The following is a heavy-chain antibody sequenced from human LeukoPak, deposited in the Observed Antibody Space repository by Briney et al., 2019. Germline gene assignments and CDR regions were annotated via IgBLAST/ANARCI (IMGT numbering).Heavy chain of an antibody. D-gene: IGHD6-13*01. CDR3: ARNPRIAAAGTRIRWFDP. CDR2: INHSGST. CDR1: GGSFSGYY. V-gene: IGHV4-34*01. J-gene: IGHJ5*02. Sequence: PSETLSLTCAVYGGSFSGYYWSWIRQPPGKGLEWIGEINHSGSTNYNPSLKSRVTISVDTFKNQFSLKLSSVTAADTAVYYCARNPRIAAAGTRIRWFDPWGQGTLVTVSS.